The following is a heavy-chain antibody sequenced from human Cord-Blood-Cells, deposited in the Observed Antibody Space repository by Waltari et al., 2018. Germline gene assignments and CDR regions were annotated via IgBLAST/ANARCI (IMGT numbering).Heavy chain of an antibody. J-gene: IGHJ6*02. CDR2: IIPIFGTA. D-gene: IGHD6-13*01. CDR3: ARDPAYSSSWYCSHDNSYYYGIDV. Sequence: PGQGLEWMGGIIPIFGTANYAQKFQGRVTITADESTSTAYMELSSLRSEDTAVYYCARDPAYSSSWYCSHDNSYYYGIDVWGPGTTVTFS. V-gene: IGHV1-69*01.